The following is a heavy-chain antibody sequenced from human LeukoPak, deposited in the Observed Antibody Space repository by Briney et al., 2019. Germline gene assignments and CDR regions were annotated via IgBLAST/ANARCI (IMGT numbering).Heavy chain of an antibody. J-gene: IGHJ4*02. CDR2: IRYDGCNK. CDR1: GFTFSSYG. CDR3: AKGGIAAPLDY. D-gene: IGHD6-6*01. V-gene: IGHV3-30*02. Sequence: GGSLRLSCAASGFTFSSYGMHWVRQAPGKGLEWVAFIRYDGCNKYYADSVKGRFTISRDNSKNTLYLQMNSLRAEDTAVYYCAKGGIAAPLDYWGQGTLVTVSS.